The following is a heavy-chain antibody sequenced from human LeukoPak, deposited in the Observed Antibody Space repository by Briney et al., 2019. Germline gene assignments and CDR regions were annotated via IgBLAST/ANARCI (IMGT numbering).Heavy chain of an antibody. V-gene: IGHV3-23*01. Sequence: GGSLRLSCAVSGFSVTNNYMSWVRQAQGKGLEWVSSISGSGGSTYYADSVKGRFTISRDNSKNTLYLQMNGLRAEDTAVYYCAKAIGHSSGWYNFDYWGQGTLVTVSS. CDR2: ISGSGGST. D-gene: IGHD6-19*01. J-gene: IGHJ4*02. CDR1: GFSVTNNY. CDR3: AKAIGHSSGWYNFDY.